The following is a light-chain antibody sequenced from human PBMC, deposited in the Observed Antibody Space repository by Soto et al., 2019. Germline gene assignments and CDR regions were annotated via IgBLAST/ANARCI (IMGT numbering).Light chain of an antibody. CDR1: QRVSSN. J-gene: IGKJ2*01. Sequence: EIVMTQSPATLSVSPGERATLSCRASQRVSSNLAWYQQKPGQAPRLLIYGASTRAIGIPARFSGSGSGTEFTLTISSLQSEDFAVYYCQQYNYWPPNTFGQGTKLEIK. CDR2: GAS. V-gene: IGKV3-15*01. CDR3: QQYNYWPPNT.